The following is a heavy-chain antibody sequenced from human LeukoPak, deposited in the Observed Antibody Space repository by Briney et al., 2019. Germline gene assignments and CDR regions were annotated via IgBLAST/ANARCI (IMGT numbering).Heavy chain of an antibody. Sequence: GGSLRLSCAASGFTFSSYAMSWVRQAPGKGLEWVSAISGSGGSTYYADSVKGRFTISRDNSKNTLYLQMNSLRAEDTAVYYCAKQMKYYYDSGSPTTIDYWGQGTLVTVSS. CDR2: ISGSGGST. J-gene: IGHJ4*02. CDR1: GFTFSSYA. V-gene: IGHV3-23*01. CDR3: AKQMKYYYDSGSPTTIDY. D-gene: IGHD3-10*01.